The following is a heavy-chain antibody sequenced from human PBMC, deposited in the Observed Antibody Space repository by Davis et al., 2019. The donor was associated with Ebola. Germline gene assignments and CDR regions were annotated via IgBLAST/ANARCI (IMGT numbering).Heavy chain of an antibody. CDR3: ASFKIFGVVYDY. CDR1: GFTFSDYY. D-gene: IGHD3-3*01. Sequence: GGSLRLSCAASGFTFSDYYMSWIRQAPGKGLEWVSYISSSGSTIYYADSVKGRFTISRDNAKNSLSLQLSSLRPEDTAVYFCASFKIFGVVYDYWGQGILVTVSS. V-gene: IGHV3-11*04. J-gene: IGHJ4*02. CDR2: ISSSGSTI.